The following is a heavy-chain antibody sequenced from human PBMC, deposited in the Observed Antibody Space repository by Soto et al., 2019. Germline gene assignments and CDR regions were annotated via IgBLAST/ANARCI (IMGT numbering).Heavy chain of an antibody. CDR2: ISHSGST. Sequence: PSETLSLTCAVFGYSISSGYYWGWIRQPPGKGLEWIGTISHSGSTYYNPSLKRRFTTSVDTSKNQFSLRLSSVTAADTAIYYCAGQRSPEGWFDPWGQGTLVTVSS. D-gene: IGHD3-10*01. CDR1: GYSISSGYY. V-gene: IGHV4-38-2*01. CDR3: AGQRSPEGWFDP. J-gene: IGHJ5*02.